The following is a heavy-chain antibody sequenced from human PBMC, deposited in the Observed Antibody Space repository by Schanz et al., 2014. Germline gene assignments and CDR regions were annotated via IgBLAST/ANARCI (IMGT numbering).Heavy chain of an antibody. CDR1: GFIFSGYA. J-gene: IGHJ5*02. D-gene: IGHD2-2*01. V-gene: IGHV3-30*04. Sequence: QVQLVESGGGVVQPGTSLRLSCAASGFIFSGYAMIWVRQAPGKGLEWVAVITYDGSNKYYADSVKGRFTMSKHTSRSTVYLQLSSLTSEDTAVYYCARTAQHMQRSDPWGQGTLVIVSS. CDR2: ITYDGSNK. CDR3: ARTAQHMQRSDP.